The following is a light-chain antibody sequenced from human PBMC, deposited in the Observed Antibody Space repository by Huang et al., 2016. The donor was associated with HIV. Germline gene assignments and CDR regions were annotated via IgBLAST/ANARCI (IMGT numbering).Light chain of an antibody. CDR1: QSLSYSSNNKNY. Sequence: DIVVTQSPASLALSLGERATINCTSSQSLSYSSNNKNYLTWYQVQPGQPPKLLIYWESTRESGVPDRVSGSGSGTDFTLTSSSLQAEDVAVYYCHQYYSIPQTFGQGTKVEV. V-gene: IGKV4-1*01. J-gene: IGKJ1*01. CDR2: WES. CDR3: HQYYSIPQT.